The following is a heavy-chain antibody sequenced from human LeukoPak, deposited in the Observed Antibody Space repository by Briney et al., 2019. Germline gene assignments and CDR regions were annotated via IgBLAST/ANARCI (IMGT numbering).Heavy chain of an antibody. V-gene: IGHV4-59*08. Sequence: PSETLSLTCTVSGGSISSYYWSWIRQPPGRGLEWIGYLYYSGSTYNPSLKSRVSISVDTSKNQFSLKLSSVTAADTAVYYCARHGGRYSLDYWGQGTLVTVSS. CDR3: ARHGGRYSLDY. CDR2: LYYSGST. CDR1: GGSISSYY. D-gene: IGHD5-12*01. J-gene: IGHJ4*02.